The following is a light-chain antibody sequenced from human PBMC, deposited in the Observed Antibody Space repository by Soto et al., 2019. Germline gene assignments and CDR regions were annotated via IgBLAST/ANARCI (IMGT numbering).Light chain of an antibody. Sequence: DIQMTQSPSTLSASVGDRVTITCRASQSTSTWLAWYQHKPGKAPNLLIYKASSLESGVPPRFSGSGSGTEFTLTISSLQPDDVATYYCQQYGRYRTFGQGTKVEIK. V-gene: IGKV1-5*03. CDR1: QSTSTW. J-gene: IGKJ1*01. CDR3: QQYGRYRT. CDR2: KAS.